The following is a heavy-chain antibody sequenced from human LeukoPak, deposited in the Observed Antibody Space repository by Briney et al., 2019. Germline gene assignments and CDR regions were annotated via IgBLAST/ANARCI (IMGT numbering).Heavy chain of an antibody. CDR2: ISGSGGST. Sequence: GGSLRLSCAASGFSFSFYAMSWVRQAPGKGLEWVSAISGSGGSTYYADSVKGRFTISRDNSKNTLYLQMNSLRAEDTAVYYCAKGPRLVTPFFDYWGQGTLVTVSS. J-gene: IGHJ4*02. CDR1: GFSFSFYA. V-gene: IGHV3-23*01. CDR3: AKGPRLVTPFFDY. D-gene: IGHD4-23*01.